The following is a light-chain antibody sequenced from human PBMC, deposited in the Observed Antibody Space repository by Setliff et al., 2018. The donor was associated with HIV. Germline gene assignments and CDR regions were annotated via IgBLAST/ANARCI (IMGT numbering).Light chain of an antibody. CDR2: DNT. CDR1: SSNIGAGFD. J-gene: IGLJ1*01. Sequence: QSVLTQPPSVSGAPGQRVTMSCTGSSSNIGAGFDVHWYQHLPGKAPKLLIYDNTNRPSGVPDRFSGSKSGTSASLAITGLQAEDEADYYCQSYDESLTGSAVFGTGTKVTVL. V-gene: IGLV1-40*01. CDR3: QSYDESLTGSAV.